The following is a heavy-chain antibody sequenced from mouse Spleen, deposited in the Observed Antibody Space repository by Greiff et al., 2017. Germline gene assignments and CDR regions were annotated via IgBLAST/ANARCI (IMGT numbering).Heavy chain of an antibody. CDR2: INPYNGGT. V-gene: IGHV1-19*01. CDR3: ASHYGDYLAY. D-gene: IGHD2-13*01. CDR1: GYTFTDYY. J-gene: IGHJ3*01. Sequence: EVQLQQSGPVLVKPGASVKMSCKASGYTFTDYYMNWVKQSHGKSLEWIGVINPYNGGTSYNQKFKGKATLTVDKSSSTAYMELNSLTSEDSAVYYCASHYGDYLAYWGQGTLVTVSA.